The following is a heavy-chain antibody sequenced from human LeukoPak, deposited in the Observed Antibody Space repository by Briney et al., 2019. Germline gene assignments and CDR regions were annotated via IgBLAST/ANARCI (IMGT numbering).Heavy chain of an antibody. CDR1: GYTLTELS. V-gene: IGHV1-24*01. J-gene: IGHJ4*02. CDR2: FDPEDGET. D-gene: IGHD1-7*01. CDR3: ATDLLKYNWNYVSSDY. Sequence: GASVKVSCKVSGYTLTELSMHWVRQAPGKGLEWMGGFDPEDGETIYARKFQGRVTMTEDTSTDTAYMELSSLRPEDTAVYYCATDLLKYNWNYVSSDYWGQGTLVTVSS.